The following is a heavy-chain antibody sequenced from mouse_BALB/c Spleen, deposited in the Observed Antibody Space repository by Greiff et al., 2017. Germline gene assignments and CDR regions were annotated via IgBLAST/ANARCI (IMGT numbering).Heavy chain of an antibody. Sequence: QVQLKESGPDLVAPSQSLSITCTVSGFSLTSYGVHWVRQPPGKGLEWLVVIWSDGSTTYNSALKSRLSISKDNSKSQVFLKMNSLQTDDTAMYYCARHAGYYGSSHNYYAMDYWGQGTSVTVSS. CDR3: ARHAGYYGSSHNYYAMDY. CDR2: IWSDGST. D-gene: IGHD1-1*01. J-gene: IGHJ4*01. V-gene: IGHV2-6-2*01. CDR1: GFSLTSYG.